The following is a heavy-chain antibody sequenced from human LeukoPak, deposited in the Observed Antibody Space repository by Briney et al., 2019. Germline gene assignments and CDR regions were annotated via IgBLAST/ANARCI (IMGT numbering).Heavy chain of an antibody. CDR2: ISSSGTTI. V-gene: IGHV3-48*03. CDR1: GFTFSSYE. J-gene: IGHJ4*02. Sequence: PGGSLRLSCAASGFTFSSYEMNWVRQAPGKGLEWVSYISSSGTTIYYADSVKGRFTISRDNAKNSLYLQMNGLTDEDTAVYYCASDLGPIDYWGQGTRVTVSS. CDR3: ASDLGPIDY. D-gene: IGHD1-26*01.